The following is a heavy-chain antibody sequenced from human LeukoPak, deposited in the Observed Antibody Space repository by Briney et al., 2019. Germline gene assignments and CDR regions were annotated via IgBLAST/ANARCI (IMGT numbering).Heavy chain of an antibody. CDR2: ISSSGSTI. CDR3: ARVSGSYYGDY. CDR1: GFTFSSYE. D-gene: IGHD1-26*01. Sequence: GGSLRLSCAASGFTFSSYEMNWVRQAPGKGLEWVSYISSSGSTIFYADSVRGRFIISRDNAKNSLYLHMNSLRAEDTAVYYCARVSGSYYGDYWGQGTLVTVSS. J-gene: IGHJ4*02. V-gene: IGHV3-48*03.